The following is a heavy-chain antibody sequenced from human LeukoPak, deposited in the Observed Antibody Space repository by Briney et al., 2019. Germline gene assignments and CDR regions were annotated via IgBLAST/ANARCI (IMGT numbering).Heavy chain of an antibody. J-gene: IGHJ3*02. CDR1: GYTFTSYG. V-gene: IGHV1-18*01. Sequence: ASVKVSCKASGYTFTSYGISWVRQAPGQGLEWMGWISAYNGNTNYAQKLQGRVTMTTDTSTSTAYMELRSLRSDDTAVYYCARDLRARAIFGVVTPGVDAFDIWGQGTMVTVSS. CDR2: ISAYNGNT. D-gene: IGHD3-3*01. CDR3: ARDLRARAIFGVVTPGVDAFDI.